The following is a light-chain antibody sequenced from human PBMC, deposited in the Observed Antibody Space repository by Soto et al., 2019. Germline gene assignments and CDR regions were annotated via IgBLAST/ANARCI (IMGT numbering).Light chain of an antibody. J-gene: IGLJ2*01. V-gene: IGLV1-40*01. Sequence: QAVLTQPPSVSGAPGQRVTISCTGSSSNIGAGYDVHWYQQLPGTAPKLLIYDNINRPSGVPDRFSGSKSGTSASLAITGLQAEDEADYYCQSYDSSLSAHVVFGGGTKLTVL. CDR2: DNI. CDR3: QSYDSSLSAHVV. CDR1: SSNIGAGYD.